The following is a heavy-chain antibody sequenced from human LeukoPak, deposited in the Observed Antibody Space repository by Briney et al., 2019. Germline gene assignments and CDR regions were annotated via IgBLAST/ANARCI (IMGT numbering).Heavy chain of an antibody. CDR2: INHSGST. CDR3: ARDRRITMVRGVSGARRNDY. CDR1: GGSFSGYY. Sequence: SETLSLTYAVYGGSFSGYYWSWIRQPPGKGLEWIGEINHSGSTNYNPSLKSRVTISVDTSKNQFSLKLSSVTAADTAVYYCARDRRITMVRGVSGARRNDYWGQGTLVTVSS. V-gene: IGHV4-34*01. J-gene: IGHJ4*02. D-gene: IGHD3-10*01.